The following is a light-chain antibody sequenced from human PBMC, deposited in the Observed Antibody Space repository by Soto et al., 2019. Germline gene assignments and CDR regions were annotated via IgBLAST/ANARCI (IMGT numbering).Light chain of an antibody. J-gene: IGLJ3*02. V-gene: IGLV7-46*01. CDR1: TGAVTSNHH. Sequence: QAVVTQEPSLTVSPGGTGTLTCGSSTGAVTSNHHPYWFQQKAGQAPRTLIYDTSNKHSWTPARFSGSLLGDKAALTLAGAQPEDEAQYYCLLSYNAHRVLGGGTKVTVL. CDR2: DTS. CDR3: LLSYNAHRV.